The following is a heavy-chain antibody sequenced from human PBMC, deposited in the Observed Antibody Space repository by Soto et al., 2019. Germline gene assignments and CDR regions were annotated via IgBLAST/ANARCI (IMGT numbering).Heavy chain of an antibody. V-gene: IGHV1-69*13. CDR3: AKVSYSSPMGYYYGMDV. CDR1: RVAFSKFI. D-gene: IGHD3-22*01. J-gene: IGHJ6*02. CDR2: IIPIFGTA. Sequence: SVKVSCKASRVAFSKFIVTWVRQAPGLGLEWVGGIIPIFGTATYAQKFQGRVTITADESTSTSYMEVNNLRSEDTAVYYCAKVSYSSPMGYYYGMDVWGQGTTVTVSS.